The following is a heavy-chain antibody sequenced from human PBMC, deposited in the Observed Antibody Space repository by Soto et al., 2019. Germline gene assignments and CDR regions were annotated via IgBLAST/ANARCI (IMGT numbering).Heavy chain of an antibody. Sequence: SETLSLTCAVSGGSISSSNWWSWVRQPPGKGLEWIGEIYHSGSTNYNPSLKSRVTISVDKSKNQFSLKLSSVTAADTAVYYCARDQYSRSVYYYGMDVWGQGTTVTVSS. J-gene: IGHJ6*02. CDR3: ARDQYSRSVYYYGMDV. V-gene: IGHV4-4*02. CDR1: GGSISSSNW. CDR2: IYHSGST. D-gene: IGHD6-13*01.